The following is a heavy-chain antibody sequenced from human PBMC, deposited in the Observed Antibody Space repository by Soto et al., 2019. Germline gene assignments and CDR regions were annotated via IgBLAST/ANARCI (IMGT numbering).Heavy chain of an antibody. D-gene: IGHD1-26*01. CDR2: IIPIFGTA. J-gene: IGHJ4*02. CDR1: GGTFSSYA. Sequence: SVKVSCKASGGTFSSYAISWVRQAPGQGLEWKGGIIPIFGTANYAQKFQGRVTITADESTSTAYMELSSLRSEDTAVYYCARCSRIVEATIDYWGQGTLVTVSS. CDR3: ARCSRIVEATIDY. V-gene: IGHV1-69*13.